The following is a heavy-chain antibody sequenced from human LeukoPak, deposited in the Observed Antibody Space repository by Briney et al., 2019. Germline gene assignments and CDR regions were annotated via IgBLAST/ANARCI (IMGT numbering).Heavy chain of an antibody. Sequence: SETLSLTCTVSGGSISSGDYYWSWIRQPPGKGLEWVGYIYYSGSTYYNPSLKSRVTISVDTSKNQFSLKLSSVTAADTAVYYCARLLDVSFDYWGQGTLVTVSS. J-gene: IGHJ4*02. D-gene: IGHD1-1*01. CDR3: ARLLDVSFDY. CDR1: GGSISSGDYY. V-gene: IGHV4-30-4*01. CDR2: IYYSGST.